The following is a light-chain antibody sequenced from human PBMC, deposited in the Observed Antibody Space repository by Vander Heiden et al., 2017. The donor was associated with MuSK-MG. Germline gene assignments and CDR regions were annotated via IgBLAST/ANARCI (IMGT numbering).Light chain of an antibody. CDR2: GAS. V-gene: IGKV3-20*01. Sequence: EIVLTQSPGTLSLSPGERATLSCRASQSVSSSYLAWYHQKSGQAPRLLIYGASRRATGIPDRFSGSGSGTDFTLTISRLEPEDFAVYYCQQDGNSPWTFGQGTKVEIK. CDR3: QQDGNSPWT. CDR1: QSVSSSY. J-gene: IGKJ1*01.